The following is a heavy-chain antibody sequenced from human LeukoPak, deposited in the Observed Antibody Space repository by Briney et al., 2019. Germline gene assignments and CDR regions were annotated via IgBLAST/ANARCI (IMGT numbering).Heavy chain of an antibody. Sequence: PGGSLRLSCAASGFIFDDHGMHWVRQAPGKGLEWVSGISWSSGIIGYADSVKGRFTISRDNAKNSVYLQMNGLRAEDTAVYYCARGGGYSFGPTELDFWGQGTLVTVSS. D-gene: IGHD5-12*01. CDR2: ISWSSGII. V-gene: IGHV3-9*01. J-gene: IGHJ4*02. CDR1: GFIFDDHG. CDR3: ARGGGYSFGPTELDF.